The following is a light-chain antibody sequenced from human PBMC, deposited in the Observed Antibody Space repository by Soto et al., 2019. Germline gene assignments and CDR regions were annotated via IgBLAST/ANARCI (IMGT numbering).Light chain of an antibody. CDR3: MQTLQPPIT. V-gene: IGKV2-28*01. J-gene: IGKJ5*01. CDR1: QSLLHSRGYNY. Sequence: EILMTQSPLSLPVTPGEPASISCRCSQSLLHSRGYNYLDWYLQKPGQSPQLLIYLGSNRASGVPDRFSGSGSGTDFTLKISRVEAEDVGFYYCMQTLQPPITFGQGTRLEIK. CDR2: LGS.